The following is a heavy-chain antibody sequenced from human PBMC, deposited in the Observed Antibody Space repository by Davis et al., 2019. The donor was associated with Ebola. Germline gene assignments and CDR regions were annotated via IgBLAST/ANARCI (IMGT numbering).Heavy chain of an antibody. CDR1: GVTFIGHY. V-gene: IGHV1-2*06. Sequence: AASVKVSCKTSGVTFIGHYIHWVRQAPGQGLEWMGRINPNSGDTIYAQKFQGRVTMTRDTSISTAYMELSRLRFDDTAVYYCARGSGYDGFDPWGQGTLVTVSS. CDR3: ARGSGYDGFDP. CDR2: INPNSGDT. D-gene: IGHD5-12*01. J-gene: IGHJ5*02.